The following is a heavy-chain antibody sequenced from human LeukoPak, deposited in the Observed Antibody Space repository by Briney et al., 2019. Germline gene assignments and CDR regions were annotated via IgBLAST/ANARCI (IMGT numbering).Heavy chain of an antibody. D-gene: IGHD6-19*01. V-gene: IGHV1-18*04. J-gene: IGHJ4*02. CDR2: ISAYNGNT. CDR1: GYTFTSYG. CDR3: ARDLGVAVAGLGGY. Sequence: ASVKVSCKASGYTFTSYGISCVRQAPGQGLEWMCWISAYNGNTNYAQKLQGRITMTTDTSTNTAYMELRSLRSDDTAVYYCARDLGVAVAGLGGYWGQGTLVTVSS.